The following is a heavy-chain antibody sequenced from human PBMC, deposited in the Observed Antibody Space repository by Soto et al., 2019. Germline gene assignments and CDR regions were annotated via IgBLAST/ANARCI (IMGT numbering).Heavy chain of an antibody. CDR1: GGSISSSNW. CDR3: ARDQRSGGLLWFGEFPQMYNWFDP. D-gene: IGHD3-10*01. V-gene: IGHV4-4*02. Sequence: NPSETLSLTCAVSGGSISSSNWCSWVRQPPGKGLEWIGEIYHSGSTNYNPSLKSRVTISVDKSKNQFSLKLSSVTAADTAVYYCARDQRSGGLLWFGEFPQMYNWFDPWGQGTLVT. CDR2: IYHSGST. J-gene: IGHJ5*02.